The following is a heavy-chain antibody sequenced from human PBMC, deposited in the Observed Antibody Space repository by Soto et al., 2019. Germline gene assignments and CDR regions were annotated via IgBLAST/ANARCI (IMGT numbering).Heavy chain of an antibody. D-gene: IGHD1-20*01. CDR1: GGSISSGGYY. J-gene: IGHJ4*02. CDR3: ARYINSPLLSLYYFDY. CDR2: ISYSGST. V-gene: IGHV4-30-4*01. Sequence: SETLSLTCTVSGGSISSGGYYWSWIRQPPGKGLEWIGYISYSGSTYYNPSLKSRVTISVDTSKDQFSLKLSSVTAADTAVYYCARYINSPLLSLYYFDYWGQGTLVTVSS.